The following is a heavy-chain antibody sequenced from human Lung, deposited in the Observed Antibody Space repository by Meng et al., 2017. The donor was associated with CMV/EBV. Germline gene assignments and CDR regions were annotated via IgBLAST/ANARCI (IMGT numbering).Heavy chain of an antibody. CDR1: GYSFTSYW. Sequence: GEXXKISCKGSGYSFTSYWIGWVRQMPGKGLEWMGIIYPGDSDTRYSPSFQGQVTISADKSISTAYLQWSSLKASDTAMYYFARHLTEYYFDYWGQGTLVTVSS. V-gene: IGHV5-51*01. CDR3: ARHLTEYYFDY. J-gene: IGHJ4*02. CDR2: IYPGDSDT. D-gene: IGHD1-20*01.